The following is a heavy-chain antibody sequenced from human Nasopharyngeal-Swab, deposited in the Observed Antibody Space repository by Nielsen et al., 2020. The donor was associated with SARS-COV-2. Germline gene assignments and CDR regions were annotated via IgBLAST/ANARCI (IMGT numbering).Heavy chain of an antibody. CDR2: ISQDGSKK. CDR1: GFTFNNYN. Sequence: GESLKISCAASGFTFNNYNFNWVRQAPGKGLEWVAVISQDGSKKLYADSVKGRFTITRDNSRNTLYMEMNSLRGEDTALYYCWGDFPSIDYWGQGTLVTVSS. CDR3: WGDFPSIDY. D-gene: IGHD2-21*02. V-gene: IGHV3-30*03. J-gene: IGHJ4*02.